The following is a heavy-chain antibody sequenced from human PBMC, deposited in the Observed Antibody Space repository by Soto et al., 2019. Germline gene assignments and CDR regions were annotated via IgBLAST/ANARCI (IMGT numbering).Heavy chain of an antibody. Sequence: PSETLSLTCTFSGGPLSRGCYHLTWVRQRPGKGLEWIGYIRYSESTYYNPSLKSRLIVSIDTSKNQFSLRLSSVTAADTAVYFCTRGAWGYAFDVWGQGTMVTVSS. CDR3: TRGAWGYAFDV. J-gene: IGHJ3*01. CDR2: IRYSEST. V-gene: IGHV4-31*03. CDR1: GGPLSRGCYH. D-gene: IGHD3-16*01.